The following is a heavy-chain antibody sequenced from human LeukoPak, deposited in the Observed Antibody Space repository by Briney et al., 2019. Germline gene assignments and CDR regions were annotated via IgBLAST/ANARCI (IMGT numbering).Heavy chain of an antibody. J-gene: IGHJ4*02. CDR2: ISGSGGST. CDR3: AKGERGLLWFGELFYYFEY. D-gene: IGHD3-10*01. V-gene: IGHV3-23*01. CDR1: GFTFRSYG. Sequence: GGSLRLSCAASGFTFRSYGMSWVRQAPGKGLQWVAGISGSGGSTYYADSVKGRFNISRDNSKNTLYLQMNSLRAEDTAVYYCAKGERGLLWFGELFYYFEYWGQGTLVTVSS.